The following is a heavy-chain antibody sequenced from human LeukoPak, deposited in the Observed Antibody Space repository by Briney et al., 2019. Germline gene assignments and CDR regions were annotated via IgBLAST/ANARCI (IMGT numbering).Heavy chain of an antibody. CDR2: IYYSGST. CDR3: ARQDYGDYYYGMDV. Sequence: SETLSLTCTVSGGSISSSSYYWGWIRQPPGKGLEWIGSIYYSGSTYYNPSLKGRVTISVDTSKNQFSLKLSSVTAADTAVYYCARQDYGDYYYGMDVWGQGTTVTVSS. D-gene: IGHD4-17*01. J-gene: IGHJ6*02. CDR1: GGSISSSSYY. V-gene: IGHV4-39*01.